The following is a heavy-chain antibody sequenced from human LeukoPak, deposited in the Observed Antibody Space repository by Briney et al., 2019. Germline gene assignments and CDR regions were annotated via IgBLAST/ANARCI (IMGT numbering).Heavy chain of an antibody. Sequence: PGGSLRLSCAASGFTFSSYGMHWVRQAPGKGLEWVAFIRYDGSNKYYADSVKGRFTISRDNSKNTLCLQMNSLRAEDTAVYYXAKDRYYDKAFDDYWGQGTLVTVSS. CDR3: AKDRYYDKAFDDY. V-gene: IGHV3-30*02. CDR2: IRYDGSNK. D-gene: IGHD3-22*01. CDR1: GFTFSSYG. J-gene: IGHJ4*02.